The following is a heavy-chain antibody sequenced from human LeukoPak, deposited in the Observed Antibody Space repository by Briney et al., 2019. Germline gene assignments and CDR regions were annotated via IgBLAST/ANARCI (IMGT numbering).Heavy chain of an antibody. CDR1: GYTFTSYY. CDR2: INPSGGST. V-gene: IGHV1-46*01. D-gene: IGHD3-22*01. CDR3: AREGSHYYDSSGYRGYWFDP. J-gene: IGHJ5*02. Sequence: ASVKVSCKASGYTFTSYYMHWVRQAPGQGLEWVGIINPSGGSTSYAQKFQGRVTMTRDTSTSTVYMELSSLRSEDTAVYYCAREGSHYYDSSGYRGYWFDPWGQGTLATVSS.